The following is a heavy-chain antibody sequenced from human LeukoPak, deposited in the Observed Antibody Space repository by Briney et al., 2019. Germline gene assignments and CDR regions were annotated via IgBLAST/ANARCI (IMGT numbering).Heavy chain of an antibody. CDR2: ISGDGTAR. V-gene: IGHV3-74*01. J-gene: IGHJ5*02. CDR1: GFTSSSYW. Sequence: GGSLRLSCAASGFTSSSYWMHWVRQVPGKGLLWVSRISGDGTARNYADSVKGRFTISRDDAKNTVDLQMNSLRGEDTAVYYCVRGRGSYGWFDPWGQGTLVTVSS. CDR3: VRGRGSYGWFDP. D-gene: IGHD3-10*01.